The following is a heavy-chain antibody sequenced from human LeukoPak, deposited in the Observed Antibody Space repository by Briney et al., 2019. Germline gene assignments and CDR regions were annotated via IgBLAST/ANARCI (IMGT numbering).Heavy chain of an antibody. V-gene: IGHV4-4*02. CDR3: ARVPNIAAAGADY. Sequence: SETLSLTCAVSGGSISSSNWWNWVRQPPGKGLEWIAEIYHTGNTNYNPSLKSRVTISVDKSKNQFSLKLSSVSAADTAVYYCARVPNIAAAGADYWGQGTLVTVSS. J-gene: IGHJ4*02. CDR2: IYHTGNT. D-gene: IGHD6-13*01. CDR1: GGSISSSNW.